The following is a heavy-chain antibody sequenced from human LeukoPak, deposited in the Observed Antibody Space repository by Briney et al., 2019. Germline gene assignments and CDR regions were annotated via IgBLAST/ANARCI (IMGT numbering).Heavy chain of an antibody. CDR2: IYHSGST. D-gene: IGHD4-17*01. Sequence: SETLSLTCAVSGGSISSGGYSWGWIRQPPGKGLGWIGYIYHSGSTYYNPSLKSRVTISVDRSKNQFSLKLSSVTAADTAVYYCARATNDYGDYEVPQGRTVPRDAFDIWGQGTMVTVSS. CDR3: ARATNDYGDYEVPQGRTVPRDAFDI. J-gene: IGHJ3*02. V-gene: IGHV4-30-2*01. CDR1: GGSISSGGYS.